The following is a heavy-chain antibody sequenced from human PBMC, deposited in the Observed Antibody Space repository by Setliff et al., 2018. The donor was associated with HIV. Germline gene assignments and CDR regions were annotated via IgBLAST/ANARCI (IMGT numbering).Heavy chain of an antibody. CDR2: INAGNGNT. J-gene: IGHJ4*02. V-gene: IGHV1-3*03. D-gene: IGHD2-2*01. CDR3: ARGYCSSTSCYGIYYFDN. CDR1: GYTFTSYA. Sequence: ASVKVSCKASGYTFTSYAIHWVRQAPGQRLEWMGWINAGNGNTKYSQEFQGRVTITRDTSASTAYMELSSLRSEDTAVYYCARGYCSSTSCYGIYYFDNWGQGTLVTVSS.